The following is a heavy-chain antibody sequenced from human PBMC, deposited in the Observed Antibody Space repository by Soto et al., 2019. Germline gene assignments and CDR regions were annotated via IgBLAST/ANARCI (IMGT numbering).Heavy chain of an antibody. CDR1: GFTFSGST. CDR3: TCRDGYNFSLDY. CDR2: IRSKPNNYAT. Sequence: EVQLVESGGGLVQPGGSLKLSCAVSGFTFSGSTVHWVRQASGKGLEWGGRIRSKPNNYATAYAASVRGRVTISRDDSKNTAYLQMNSLKTEDTALYYCTCRDGYNFSLDYWGQGTLVTVSS. V-gene: IGHV3-73*02. J-gene: IGHJ4*02. D-gene: IGHD5-12*01.